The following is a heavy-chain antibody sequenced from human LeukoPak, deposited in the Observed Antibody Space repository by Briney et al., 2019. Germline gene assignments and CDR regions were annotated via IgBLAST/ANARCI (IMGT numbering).Heavy chain of an antibody. CDR1: GYTFTGYY. CDR3: ARGYCSSTSCSWYNWFDP. J-gene: IGHJ5*02. Sequence: ASVKVSCKASGYTFTGYYMHWVRQAPGQGLKWMGWINPNSGGTNYAQKFQGRVTMTRDTSISTAYMELSRLRSDDTAVYYCARGYCSSTSCSWYNWFDPWGQGTLVTVSS. CDR2: INPNSGGT. D-gene: IGHD2-2*01. V-gene: IGHV1-2*02.